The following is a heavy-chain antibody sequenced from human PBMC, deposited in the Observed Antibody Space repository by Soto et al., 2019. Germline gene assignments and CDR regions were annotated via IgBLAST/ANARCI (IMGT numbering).Heavy chain of an antibody. D-gene: IGHD3-16*01. CDR2: INPVSGGA. J-gene: IGHJ6*02. Sequence: QVQLVQSGAEVKRPGASVKISCKTSGFTFTSNYLYCVRQAPGQGLEWVAMINPVSGGATYSEKFQGRVTVTRDTSTSAIYLEVNSLTPEDTAVYYCARGEMDVWGRGTTVTVSS. V-gene: IGHV1-46*01. CDR3: ARGEMDV. CDR1: GFTFTSNY.